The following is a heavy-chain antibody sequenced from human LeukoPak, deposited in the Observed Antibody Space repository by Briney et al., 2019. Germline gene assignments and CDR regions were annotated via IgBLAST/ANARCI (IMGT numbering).Heavy chain of an antibody. J-gene: IGHJ2*01. Sequence: SETLSLTCTVSGGSISSYYWSWIRQPPGKGLEWIGYISYSGSSNYNPSLKSRVTISVDTSKSQFSLKLSSVTAADTAVYFCARVYYGRTYDYWYFDLWGRGTLVTVSS. CDR1: GGSISSYY. V-gene: IGHV4-59*01. CDR2: ISYSGSS. CDR3: ARVYYGRTYDYWYFDL. D-gene: IGHD3-10*01.